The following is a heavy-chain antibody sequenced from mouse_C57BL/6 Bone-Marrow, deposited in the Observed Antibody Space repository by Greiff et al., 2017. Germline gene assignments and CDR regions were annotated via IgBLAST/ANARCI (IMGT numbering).Heavy chain of an antibody. CDR2: IYPRSGNT. V-gene: IGHV1-81*01. CDR3: ARSYSNLDY. J-gene: IGHJ2*01. Sequence: QQRTGQGLEWIGEIYPRSGNTYYNEKFKGKATLTADKSSSTAYMELRSLTSEDSAVYFCARSYSNLDYWGQGTTLTVSS. D-gene: IGHD2-5*01.